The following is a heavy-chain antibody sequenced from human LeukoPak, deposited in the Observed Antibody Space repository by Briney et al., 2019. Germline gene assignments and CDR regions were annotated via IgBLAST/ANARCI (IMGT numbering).Heavy chain of an antibody. Sequence: PGRSLRLSCAASGITFSSYGIHWVRQAPGKGLEWVAVISYDGSNKYYADSVKGRFTISRDNSKNTLYLQMNSLRAEDTAVYYCAKDLSVVQPAGYFDSWGQRTLVTVSS. D-gene: IGHD2-2*01. CDR1: GITFSSYG. J-gene: IGHJ4*02. CDR3: AKDLSVVQPAGYFDS. V-gene: IGHV3-30*18. CDR2: ISYDGSNK.